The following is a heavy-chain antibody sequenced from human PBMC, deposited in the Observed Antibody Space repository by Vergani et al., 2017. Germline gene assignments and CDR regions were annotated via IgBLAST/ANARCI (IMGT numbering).Heavy chain of an antibody. J-gene: IGHJ6*03. Sequence: EVQLVESGGGLVQPGGSLRLSCAASGFTFSSYSMNWVRQAPGKGLEWVSYISSSSSTIYYADSVKGRFTISRDNSKNTLYLQMNSLRAEDTAVYYCARDSSYCSSTSCYYYYYYYMDVWGKGTTVTVSS. D-gene: IGHD2-2*01. V-gene: IGHV3-48*01. CDR2: ISSSSSTI. CDR3: ARDSSYCSSTSCYYYYYYYMDV. CDR1: GFTFSSYS.